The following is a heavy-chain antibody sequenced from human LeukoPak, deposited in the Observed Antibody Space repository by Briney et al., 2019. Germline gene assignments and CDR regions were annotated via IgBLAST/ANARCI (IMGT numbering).Heavy chain of an antibody. D-gene: IGHD5-12*01. CDR1: GITVSSNY. V-gene: IGHV3-66*01. J-gene: IGHJ6*02. CDR2: IYSGGST. Sequence: GGSLRLSCAASGITVSSNYMSWVRQAPGKGLEWVSVIYSGGSTYYADSVKGRFTISRDNSKNALYLQMNSLRAEDTAVYYCAKGSAASITDYYYGMDVWGQGTTVTVSS. CDR3: AKGSAASITDYYYGMDV.